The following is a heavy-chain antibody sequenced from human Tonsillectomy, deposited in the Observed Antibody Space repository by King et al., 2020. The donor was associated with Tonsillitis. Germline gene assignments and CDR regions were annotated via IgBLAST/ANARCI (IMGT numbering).Heavy chain of an antibody. J-gene: IGHJ2*01. CDR2: IAYDASYE. V-gene: IGHV3-30*18. CDR1: GFTFSNYG. CDR3: AKDGIGLSDWYCDL. Sequence: VQLVESGGGVVQPGRSLRLSCAASGFTFSNYGMHWVRQAPGKGLEWVALIAYDASYENYADSVKGRFAISRDNSKNKLYLEMNSLRVEDTAVYYCAKDGIGLSDWYCDLWGRGTRVTVP. D-gene: IGHD3-16*01.